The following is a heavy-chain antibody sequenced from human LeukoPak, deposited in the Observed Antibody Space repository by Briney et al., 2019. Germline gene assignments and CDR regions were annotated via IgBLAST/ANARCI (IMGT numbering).Heavy chain of an antibody. J-gene: IGHJ4*02. CDR3: AKDEDYGDYVLSY. CDR2: ISYDGSNK. CDR1: GFTFSDYG. V-gene: IGHV3-30*18. D-gene: IGHD4-17*01. Sequence: PGGSLILSCAASGFTFSDYGMHWVRQAPGKGLEWVAVISYDGSNKYSADSVKGRFTISRDNSKNTLYLQMNSLRAEDTAVYYCAKDEDYGDYVLSYWGQGTLVTVSS.